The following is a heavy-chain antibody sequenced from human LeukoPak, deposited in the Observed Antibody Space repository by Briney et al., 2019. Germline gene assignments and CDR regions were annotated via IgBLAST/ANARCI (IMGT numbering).Heavy chain of an antibody. Sequence: SETLSLTCTVSGGSISSGGYYWSWIRQPPGKGLEWIGYIYHSGSTYYNPSLKSRVTISVDRSKNQFSLKLSSVTAADTAVYYCARRTQLVNFDYWGQGTLVTVSS. CDR3: ARRTQLVNFDY. CDR1: GGSISSGGYY. V-gene: IGHV4-30-2*01. J-gene: IGHJ4*02. CDR2: IYHSGST. D-gene: IGHD2-21*01.